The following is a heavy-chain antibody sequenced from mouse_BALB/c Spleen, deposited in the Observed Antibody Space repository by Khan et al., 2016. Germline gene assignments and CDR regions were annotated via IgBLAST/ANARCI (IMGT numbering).Heavy chain of an antibody. CDR3: AIFYNYGSPYFDY. J-gene: IGHJ2*01. CDR2: INNNGGIT. D-gene: IGHD1-1*01. Sequence: EVELVESGGGLVQPGGSLKLSCAASGFTFSSYGMSWVRQTPDKRLDLVATINNNGGITSSPDSVKGRFTISRDNAKNPLYLQMSSLKSEDTAIYYCAIFYNYGSPYFDYWGQGTTLTVSS. V-gene: IGHV5-6-3*01. CDR1: GFTFSSYG.